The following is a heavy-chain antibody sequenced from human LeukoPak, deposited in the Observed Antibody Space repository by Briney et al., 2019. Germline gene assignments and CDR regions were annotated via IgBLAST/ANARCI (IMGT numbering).Heavy chain of an antibody. V-gene: IGHV1-69*04. D-gene: IGHD2-2*01. CDR2: IIPILGIA. J-gene: IGHJ6*03. Sequence: GSSVKVSCKASGGTFSSYTISWVRQAPGQGLECMGRIIPILGIANYAQKFQGRVTITADKSTSTAYMELSSLRSEDTAVYYCARDGAVPAAIGQYYYYMDVWGKGTTVTVSS. CDR3: ARDGAVPAAIGQYYYYMDV. CDR1: GGTFSSYT.